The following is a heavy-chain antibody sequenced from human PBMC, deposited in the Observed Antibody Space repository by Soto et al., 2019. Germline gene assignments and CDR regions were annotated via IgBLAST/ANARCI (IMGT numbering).Heavy chain of an antibody. CDR2: ISTDGSVT. V-gene: IGHV3-74*01. CDR1: GLIFSNYK. CDR3: ARDTDGLHY. J-gene: IGHJ4*02. Sequence: GGSLRVSWAASGLIFSNYKMHWVRQAPGKGLVWVSRISTDGSVTDYADSVKGRFTVSRDNAKNTLYLQMNSLRAEDTAVYYCARDTDGLHYWGQGTLVTVSS.